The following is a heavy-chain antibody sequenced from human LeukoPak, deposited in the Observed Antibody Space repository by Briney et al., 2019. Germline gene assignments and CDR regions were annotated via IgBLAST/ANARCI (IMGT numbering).Heavy chain of an antibody. D-gene: IGHD6-19*01. J-gene: IGHJ4*02. Sequence: GGSLRLSCAASGFTFSSYGMHWVRQAPGKGLEWVAFIQFDGSYKYNPDSVKGRFTISRDNSKNTLYLQMNSLRAEDTAVYYCASYGSSGWSLHWGQGTLVTVSS. CDR1: GFTFSSYG. CDR3: ASYGSSGWSLH. CDR2: IQFDGSYK. V-gene: IGHV3-30*02.